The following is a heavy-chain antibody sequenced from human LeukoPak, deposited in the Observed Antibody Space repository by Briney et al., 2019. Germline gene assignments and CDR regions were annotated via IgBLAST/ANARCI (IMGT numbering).Heavy chain of an antibody. V-gene: IGHV1-18*01. CDR1: GYNFTNYG. CDR3: ARVYDFWSGYSDY. Sequence: ASVKVSCKAFGYNFTNYGITWVRQAPGQGLEWMGWISGYNGNTNYAQKLQGRVTMTTDTSTSTAYMELRSLRSDDTAMFYCARVYDFWSGYSDYWGQGTLVTVSS. J-gene: IGHJ4*02. D-gene: IGHD3-3*01. CDR2: ISGYNGNT.